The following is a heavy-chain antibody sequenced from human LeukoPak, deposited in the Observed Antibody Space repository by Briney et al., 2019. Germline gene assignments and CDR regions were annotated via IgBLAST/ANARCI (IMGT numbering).Heavy chain of an antibody. CDR1: GVSISSFY. V-gene: IGHV4-59*01. D-gene: IGHD3-10*01. Sequence: SETLSLTCSVSGVSISSFYWTWLRQVPGKGLEWIGYFYNSGSSDYNPSLKSRATFSEDTSKNHFSLSLSAVTAADTAVYYCAHGSGSDLNFDYWGQGTLVTVSS. CDR3: AHGSGSDLNFDY. CDR2: FYNSGSS. J-gene: IGHJ4*02.